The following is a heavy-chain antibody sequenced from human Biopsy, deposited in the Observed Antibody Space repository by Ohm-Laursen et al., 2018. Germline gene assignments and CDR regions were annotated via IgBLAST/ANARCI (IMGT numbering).Heavy chain of an antibody. V-gene: IGHV1-69*04. J-gene: IGHJ6*02. CDR2: IIPIVGIT. Sequence: GASVKVSCKVSGDTFSRSAFFWVRQAPGQGLVYLGRIIPIVGITNHAQTFQGRITLTADKSTFMVYMELSRLRSDDTAIYYCARGGSGSGYYGMDVWGQGATVSVSS. CDR1: GDTFSRSA. D-gene: IGHD3-10*01. CDR3: ARGGSGSGYYGMDV.